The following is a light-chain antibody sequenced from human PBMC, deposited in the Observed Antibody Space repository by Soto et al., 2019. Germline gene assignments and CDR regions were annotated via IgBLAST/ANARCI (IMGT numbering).Light chain of an antibody. CDR3: AAWDDSLNGRV. J-gene: IGLJ3*02. Sequence: QSALTQPPSASGTPGQRVTISCSGSSSNIGSNTVNWYQQLPGTAPKLLIYSNNQRPSGVPDRFSGSKSGTSASLAIRGLQSEDEADYYCAAWDDSLNGRVFGGGTKLTVL. CDR1: SSNIGSNT. V-gene: IGLV1-44*01. CDR2: SNN.